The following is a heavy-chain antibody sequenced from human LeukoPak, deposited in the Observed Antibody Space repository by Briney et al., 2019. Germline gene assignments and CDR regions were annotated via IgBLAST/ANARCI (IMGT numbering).Heavy chain of an antibody. CDR2: ISGSGGDT. CDR3: AKDQSSGWYGYSDY. CDR1: GFTFSSYA. V-gene: IGHV3-23*01. Sequence: GGSLRLSCAASGFTFSSYAMSWVRQAPGKGLEWVSAISGSGGDTYYADSVKGRFTISRDNSKDTLYLQMNSLRAEDTAVYYCAKDQSSGWYGYSDYWGQGTLVTVSS. D-gene: IGHD6-19*01. J-gene: IGHJ4*02.